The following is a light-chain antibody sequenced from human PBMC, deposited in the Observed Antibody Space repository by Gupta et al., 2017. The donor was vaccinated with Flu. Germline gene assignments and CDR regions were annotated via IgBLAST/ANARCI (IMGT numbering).Light chain of an antibody. J-gene: IGLJ2*01. V-gene: IGLV2-14*01. CDR2: EVS. CDR1: SNDVGGYNF. Sequence: QSALTQPASVSGSPGQSITISCTGTSNDVGGYNFVSWYQQHPGKAPRLMIYEVSDRPSGVSNRFSGSKSGNTASLTISGLQADDEADYYCSSKRSSSALAIFGGGTRLTV. CDR3: SSKRSSSALAI.